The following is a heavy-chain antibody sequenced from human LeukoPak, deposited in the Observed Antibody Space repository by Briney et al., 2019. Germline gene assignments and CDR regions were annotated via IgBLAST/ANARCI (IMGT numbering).Heavy chain of an antibody. V-gene: IGHV4-34*01. CDR3: ARELEYYYYYYMDV. CDR2: IYYSGST. CDR1: GGSFSGYY. J-gene: IGHJ6*03. D-gene: IGHD1-26*01. Sequence: SETLPLTCAVYGGSFSGYYWSWIRQPPGKGLEWIGSIYYSGSTYYNPSLKSRVTISVDTSKNQFSLKLSSVTAADTAVYYCARELEYYYYYYMDVWGKGTTVTVSS.